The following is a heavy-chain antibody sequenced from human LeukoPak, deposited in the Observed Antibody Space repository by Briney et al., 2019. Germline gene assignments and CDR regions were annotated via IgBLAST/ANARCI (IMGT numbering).Heavy chain of an antibody. CDR1: GYTFAGYY. D-gene: IGHD2/OR15-2a*01. V-gene: IGHV1-2*02. CDR2: INPNSGGT. J-gene: IGHJ6*03. Sequence: ASVKVSCKASGYTFAGYYMHWVRQAPGQGLEWMGWINPNSGGTNYAQKFQGRVTMTRDTSISTAYMELSRLRSDDTAVYYCAKARSSLLEFDYMDVWGKGTTVTVSS. CDR3: AKARSSLLEFDYMDV.